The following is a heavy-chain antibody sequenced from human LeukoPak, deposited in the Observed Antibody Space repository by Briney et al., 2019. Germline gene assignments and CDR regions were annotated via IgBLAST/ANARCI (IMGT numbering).Heavy chain of an antibody. Sequence: GGSLRLSCAASGFTFSSYSMSWVRQAPGKGLEWVSFISSSSSDIYHADSVKGRFTISRDNAKNSLFLQMNSLRAEDTAVYYCARAPEVGGFDYWGQGTLVTVSS. CDR3: ARAPEVGGFDY. J-gene: IGHJ4*02. V-gene: IGHV3-21*01. CDR2: ISSSSSDI. D-gene: IGHD1-26*01. CDR1: GFTFSSYS.